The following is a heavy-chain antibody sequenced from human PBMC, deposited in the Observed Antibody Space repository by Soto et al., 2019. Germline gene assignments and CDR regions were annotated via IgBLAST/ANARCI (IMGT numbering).Heavy chain of an antibody. D-gene: IGHD2-15*01. CDR3: ARQYCSGGSCYPRHFDY. CDR2: IYYSGST. J-gene: IGHJ4*02. CDR1: GGSISSSSYY. Sequence: QLQLQESGPGLVKPSETLSLTCTVSGGSISSSSYYWGWIRQPPGKGLEWIGSIYYSGSTYYNPSLKSRVTISVDTSKNQFSLKLSSVTAADTAVYYCARQYCSGGSCYPRHFDYWGQGTLVTVSS. V-gene: IGHV4-39*01.